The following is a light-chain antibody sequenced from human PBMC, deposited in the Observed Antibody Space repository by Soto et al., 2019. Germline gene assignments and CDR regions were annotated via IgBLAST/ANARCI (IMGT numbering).Light chain of an antibody. J-gene: IGKJ3*01. Sequence: EIVLTQSPATLSLSPGERATLSCRASQSVSTYLAWYQQKPGQAPRLLIYDASHRATGIPARFSGSGSGTDFTLTISSLVPEDFAVYYCQQRSNWPSFGPGTKVDIK. CDR3: QQRSNWPS. V-gene: IGKV3-11*01. CDR1: QSVSTY. CDR2: DAS.